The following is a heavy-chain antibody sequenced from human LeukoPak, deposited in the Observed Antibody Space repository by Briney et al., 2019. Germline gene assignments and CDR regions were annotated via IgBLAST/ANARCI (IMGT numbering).Heavy chain of an antibody. CDR3: AKAMDDILTYPDY. CDR2: ISWNSGSI. V-gene: IGHV3-9*03. J-gene: IGHJ4*02. D-gene: IGHD3-9*01. Sequence: GRSLRLSCAASGFTFDDYAMHWVRQAPGKGLEWVSGISWNSGSIGYAESVKGRFTITSDNAKNSLYLQMNSLRAEDMALYYCAKAMDDILTYPDYWGQGTLVTVSS. CDR1: GFTFDDYA.